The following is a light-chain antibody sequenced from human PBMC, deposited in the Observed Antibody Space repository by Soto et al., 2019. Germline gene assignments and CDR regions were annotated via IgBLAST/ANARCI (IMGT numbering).Light chain of an antibody. CDR1: SSDVGGYHY. J-gene: IGLJ1*01. V-gene: IGLV2-8*01. Sequence: QSALTQPPSASGSPGQSVTISCTGTSSDVGGYHYVSWYQQHPGKAPKLMIYEVSKRPSGVPDRFSGSKSGNTASLTVSGLQADDEDDYYCSSYAGSTLYVFGTGTKVTVL. CDR2: EVS. CDR3: SSYAGSTLYV.